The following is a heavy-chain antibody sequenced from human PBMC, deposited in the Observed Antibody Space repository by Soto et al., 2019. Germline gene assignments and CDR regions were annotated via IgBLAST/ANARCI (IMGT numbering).Heavy chain of an antibody. V-gene: IGHV4-59*01. CDR3: ARAHGSGSYVLGPWFDP. CDR2: IYYSGST. Sequence: SETLSLTCTVSGGSISSYYWSWIRQPPGKGLEWIGYIYYSGSTNYNPSLKSRVTISVDRSKNQFSLKLSSVTAADTAVYYCARAHGSGSYVLGPWFDPWGQGTLVTVSS. CDR1: GGSISSYY. J-gene: IGHJ5*02. D-gene: IGHD3-10*01.